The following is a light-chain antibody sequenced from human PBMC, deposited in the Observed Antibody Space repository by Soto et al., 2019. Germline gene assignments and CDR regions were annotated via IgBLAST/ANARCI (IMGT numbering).Light chain of an antibody. J-gene: IGKJ5*01. CDR1: QGVTTN. Sequence: ETVMTQSPATLSVSPGERATLSCRAGQGVTTNFAWYQQKPGQAPTLLIYGASTRATGIPARFSGGGSGTEFTLTISSLQSEDFAVYYCQQYNNWPPITFGQGSRLEIK. CDR2: GAS. CDR3: QQYNNWPPIT. V-gene: IGKV3-15*01.